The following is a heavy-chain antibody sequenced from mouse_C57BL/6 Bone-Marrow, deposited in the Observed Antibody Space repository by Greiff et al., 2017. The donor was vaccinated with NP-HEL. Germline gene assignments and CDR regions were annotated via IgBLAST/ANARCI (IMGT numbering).Heavy chain of an antibody. CDR2: FNPNNGGT. D-gene: IGHD1-1*01. V-gene: IGHV1-18*01. CDR3: ARGNYYGSTSWFGY. J-gene: IGHJ3*01. CDR1: GYAFTEYT. Sequence: EVQLQQSGPELVKPGTSVHISCKTSGYAFTEYTMHWVKQSHGKSLAWIGGFNPNNGGTTYNQRFKGKATLTVDKSSTTAYMVLRSLTSEDSAVYYCARGNYYGSTSWFGYWGQGTLVTVST.